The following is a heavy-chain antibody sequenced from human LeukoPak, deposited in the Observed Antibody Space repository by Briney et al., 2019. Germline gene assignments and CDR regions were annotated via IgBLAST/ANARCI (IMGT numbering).Heavy chain of an antibody. CDR3: AKDRCSNGIGCYYYYMDV. Sequence: WGSLRLSCAASGFTFSSYAMSWVRQAPGKGLECVSAISGSGGSTYYADSVKGRFSISRDGSKNILYLQMNSLRAEDTAVYYCAKDRCSNGIGCYYYYMDVWGKGTTVTISS. CDR2: ISGSGGST. V-gene: IGHV3-23*01. J-gene: IGHJ6*03. D-gene: IGHD2-8*01. CDR1: GFTFSSYA.